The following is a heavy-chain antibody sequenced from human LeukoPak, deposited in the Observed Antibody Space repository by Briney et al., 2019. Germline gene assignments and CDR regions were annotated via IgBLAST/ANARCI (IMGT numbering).Heavy chain of an antibody. CDR2: VSSSGSTI. CDR1: GFTFSNYY. CDR3: ARDLMGIAYRGAFYY. J-gene: IGHJ4*02. D-gene: IGHD6-13*01. Sequence: GGSLRLSCAASGFTFSNYYISWIRQPPGKGLERVSYVSSSGSTIYYAGAVKGRFTISRDNAKASLYLQMNSLRAEDTAVYCCARDLMGIAYRGAFYYWGQGTLVTVSS. V-gene: IGHV3-11*01.